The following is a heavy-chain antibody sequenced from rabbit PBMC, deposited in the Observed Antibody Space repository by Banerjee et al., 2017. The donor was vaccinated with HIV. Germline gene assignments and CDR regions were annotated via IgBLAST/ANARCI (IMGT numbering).Heavy chain of an antibody. Sequence: QSLEESGGDLVKPGASLTLTCTASGFILSSYWMCWVRQAPGKGLEWIACIYAGSSGYTAYATWAKGRFTISKTSSTTVTLQMTSLTAADTATYFCARGDYAGYGAVTRLDLWGPGTLVTVS. J-gene: IGHJ3*01. CDR2: IYAGSSGYT. V-gene: IGHV1S40*01. D-gene: IGHD7-1*01. CDR1: GFILSSYW. CDR3: ARGDYAGYGAVTRLDL.